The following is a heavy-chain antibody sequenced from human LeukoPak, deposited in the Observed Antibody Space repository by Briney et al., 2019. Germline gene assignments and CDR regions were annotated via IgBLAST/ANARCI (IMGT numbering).Heavy chain of an antibody. CDR2: ISSSSSYT. CDR1: GFTFSSYA. Sequence: GGSQRLSCAASGFTFSSYAMSWVRQAPGKGLEWVSYISSSSSYTNYADSVKGRFTISRDNAKNSLYLQMNSLRAEDTAVYYCARDARSYYYDSSGYYEDYWGQGTLVTVSS. CDR3: ARDARSYYYDSSGYYEDY. D-gene: IGHD3-22*01. J-gene: IGHJ4*02. V-gene: IGHV3-11*05.